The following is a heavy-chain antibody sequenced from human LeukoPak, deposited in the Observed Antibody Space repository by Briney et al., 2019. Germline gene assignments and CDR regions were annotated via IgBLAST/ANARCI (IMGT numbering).Heavy chain of an antibody. CDR2: ISGSGGST. CDR3: AKDHVLAPWTPFDY. V-gene: IGHV3-23*01. Sequence: PGGSLRLSCAASGFTFSSYAMSWVRQAPGKGLEWVSAISGSGGSTYYADSVKGRFTISRDNSKNTLYLQMNSPRAEDTAVYYCAKDHVLAPWTPFDYWGQGTLVTVSS. CDR1: GFTFSSYA. D-gene: IGHD3-10*02. J-gene: IGHJ4*02.